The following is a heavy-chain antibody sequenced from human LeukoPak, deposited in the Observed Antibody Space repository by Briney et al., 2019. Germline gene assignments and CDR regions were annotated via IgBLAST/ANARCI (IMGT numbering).Heavy chain of an antibody. Sequence: GGSLRLSCAASGFSFSDSWMTWVRQAPGKGLEWVANIEQYGSEENYVDSVKGRFTISRDNAKNSLYLQMNILRAEDTAVYYCARGHGWFDPWVQGTLVTVSS. CDR2: IEQYGSEE. V-gene: IGHV3-7*05. CDR3: ARGHGWFDP. J-gene: IGHJ5*02. CDR1: GFSFSDSW.